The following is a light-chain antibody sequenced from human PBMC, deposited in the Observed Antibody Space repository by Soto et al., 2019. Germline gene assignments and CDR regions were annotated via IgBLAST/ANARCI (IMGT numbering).Light chain of an antibody. J-gene: IGLJ3*02. V-gene: IGLV3-21*02. CDR1: KSGSES. CDR3: QVWDSNFGHPKV. CDR2: EDS. Sequence: YVLTQSPSVSVAPGQTATITCGGNKSGSESVHWYQQKPGQAPVLVVYEDSDRPSGMPVRFSGSNSGNTATLTISRVEVGDEADYYCQVWDSNFGHPKVFGGGTKLTVL.